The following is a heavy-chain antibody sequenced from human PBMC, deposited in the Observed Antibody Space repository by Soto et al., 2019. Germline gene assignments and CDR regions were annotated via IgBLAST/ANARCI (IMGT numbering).Heavy chain of an antibody. Sequence: GGSLRLSCAASGFTFSSYGMHWVRQAPGKGLEWVAVIWYDGSNKYYADSVKGRFTISRDNSKNTLYLQMNSLRAEDTAVYYCARDGDYYYYGMDVWGQGTTVTVSS. CDR3: ARDGDYYYYGMDV. D-gene: IGHD2-15*01. CDR1: GFTFSSYG. V-gene: IGHV3-33*01. J-gene: IGHJ6*02. CDR2: IWYDGSNK.